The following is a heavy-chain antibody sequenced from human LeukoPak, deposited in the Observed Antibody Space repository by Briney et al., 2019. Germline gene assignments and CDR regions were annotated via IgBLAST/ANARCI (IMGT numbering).Heavy chain of an antibody. J-gene: IGHJ3*02. CDR1: GYTLTSYG. V-gene: IGHV1-18*01. CDR2: VSAYNGNT. CDR3: ARVPRFVVAAIDDAFDI. Sequence: ASVKVSCKASGYTLTSYGISWVRQAPGQGLEWMGWVSAYNGNTNYAQKLQGRVTMTTDTSTSTAYMELRSLRSDDTAVYYCARVPRFVVAAIDDAFDIWGQGTMVTVSS. D-gene: IGHD2-15*01.